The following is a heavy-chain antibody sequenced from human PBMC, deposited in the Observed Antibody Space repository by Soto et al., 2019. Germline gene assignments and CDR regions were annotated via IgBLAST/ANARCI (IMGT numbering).Heavy chain of an antibody. Sequence: AGGSLRLWCAASCFTFSVYRMSRVRQAPGKRVEWVSGIRTTXGTTYYADPVKGRFTISRHNSKNTLFLQMDSLRPEDTAVYYFANWGKSGSDFWGHGTLVTVSS. CDR3: ANWGKSGSDF. D-gene: IGHD1-26*01. J-gene: IGHJ4*01. V-gene: IGHV3-23*01. CDR2: IRTTXGTT. CDR1: CFTFSVYR.